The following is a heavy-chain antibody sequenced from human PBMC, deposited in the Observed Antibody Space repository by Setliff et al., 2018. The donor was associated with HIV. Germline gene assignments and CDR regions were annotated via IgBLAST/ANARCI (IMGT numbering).Heavy chain of an antibody. V-gene: IGHV4-61*02. J-gene: IGHJ4*02. CDR1: GGSISSGGYY. D-gene: IGHD5-18*01. CDR2: IYTSGST. Sequence: PSETLSLTCTVSGGSISSGGYYWSWSRQPAGKGLEWIGRIYTSGSTKYNPSLKSRLTISVDTSKNQFSLKLRSVTAADTAAYYCAREIPYSFGYYFDYWGQGTLVTVSS. CDR3: AREIPYSFGYYFDY.